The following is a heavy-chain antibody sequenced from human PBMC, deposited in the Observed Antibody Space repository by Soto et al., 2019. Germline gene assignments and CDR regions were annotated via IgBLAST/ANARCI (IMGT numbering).Heavy chain of an antibody. D-gene: IGHD4-17*01. CDR3: ARATSDYVGEYYYYGMDV. V-gene: IGHV4-31*03. Sequence: SETLSLTCTVSGASISSGGYYWSLIRQHPGKGLEWIGYIYYSGSTYCNPSLKSRVTISVDTSKNQFSLKLSSVTAADTAVYYCARATSDYVGEYYYYGMDVWGQGTTVTVSS. CDR1: GASISSGGYY. J-gene: IGHJ6*02. CDR2: IYYSGST.